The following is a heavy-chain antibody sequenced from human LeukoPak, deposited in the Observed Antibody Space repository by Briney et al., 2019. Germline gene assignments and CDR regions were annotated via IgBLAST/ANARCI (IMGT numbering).Heavy chain of an antibody. CDR1: GGSFSGYY. D-gene: IGHD3-3*01. CDR3: ARCPYDFWSGSAVNWFDP. V-gene: IGHV4-34*01. CDR2: INHSGST. Sequence: SETLSLTCAVYGGSFSGYYWSWIRQPPGKGLEWIGEINHSGSTNYNPSLKSRVTISVDTSKNQFSLKLSSVTAADTAVYYCARCPYDFWSGSAVNWFDPWGQGTLVTVSS. J-gene: IGHJ5*02.